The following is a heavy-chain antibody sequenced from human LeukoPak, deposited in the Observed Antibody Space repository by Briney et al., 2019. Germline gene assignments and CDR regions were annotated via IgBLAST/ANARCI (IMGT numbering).Heavy chain of an antibody. D-gene: IGHD3-10*01. CDR2: ISGYNGNT. Sequence: GASVKVSCKASGYTFISYGISWVRQVPGQGLEWMGWISGYNGNTNYAEKLQGRVTMTTDTSTSTVYMELRSLRSDDTAVYYCARDSLYYGSGSYLGFDPWGQGTLVTVSS. CDR3: ARDSLYYGSGSYLGFDP. V-gene: IGHV1-18*01. CDR1: GYTFISYG. J-gene: IGHJ5*02.